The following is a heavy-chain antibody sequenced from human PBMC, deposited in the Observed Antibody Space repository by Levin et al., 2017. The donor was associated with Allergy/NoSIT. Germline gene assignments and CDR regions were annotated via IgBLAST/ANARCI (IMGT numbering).Heavy chain of an antibody. D-gene: IGHD6-13*01. CDR3: ARNEPTFYPGIAAAPFGDYYYMDV. Sequence: ASVKVSCKASGGTFSSYAISWVRQAPGQGLEWMGGIIPIFGTANYAQKFQGRVTITADKSTSTAYMELSSLRSEDTAVYYCARNEPTFYPGIAAAPFGDYYYMDVWGKGTTVTVSS. V-gene: IGHV1-69*06. CDR2: IIPIFGTA. CDR1: GGTFSSYA. J-gene: IGHJ6*03.